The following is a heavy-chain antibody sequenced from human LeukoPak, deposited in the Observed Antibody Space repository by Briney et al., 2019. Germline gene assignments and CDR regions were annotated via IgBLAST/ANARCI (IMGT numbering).Heavy chain of an antibody. Sequence: GGSLRLSCAASGFTFINYAMSWVRQAPGKGLEWVSGISSSGGTIYYADSVKGRFTISRDNSKNTLYLQMNSLRVDDTAVYYCAGSWFYRDYFEYWGQGTLVTVSS. CDR2: ISSSGGTI. CDR3: AGSWFYRDYFEY. CDR1: GFTFINYA. J-gene: IGHJ4*02. V-gene: IGHV3-23*01. D-gene: IGHD3-10*01.